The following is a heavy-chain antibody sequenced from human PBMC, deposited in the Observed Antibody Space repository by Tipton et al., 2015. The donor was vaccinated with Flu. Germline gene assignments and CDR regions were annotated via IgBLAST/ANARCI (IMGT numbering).Heavy chain of an antibody. CDR2: INHSGST. CDR1: GGSFSGYY. V-gene: IGHV4-34*01. J-gene: IGHJ6*02. CDR3: ARVGLLRLYYYYGMDV. Sequence: TLSLTCAVYGGSFSGYYWSWIRQPPGKGLEWIGEINHSGSTNYNPSLKSRVTISVDTSKSQFSLKLSSVTAADTAVYYCARVGLLRLYYYYGMDVWGQGTTVTVSS. D-gene: IGHD2-2*01.